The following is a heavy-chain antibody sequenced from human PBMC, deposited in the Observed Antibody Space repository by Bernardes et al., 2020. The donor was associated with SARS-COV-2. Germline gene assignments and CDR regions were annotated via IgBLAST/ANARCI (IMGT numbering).Heavy chain of an antibody. CDR1: GFTFSSYE. V-gene: IGHV3-48*03. D-gene: IGHD6-13*01. Sequence: GGSLRLSCAASGFTFSSYEMNWVRQAPGKGLEWVSYISSSGSTIYYADSVKGRFTISRDNAKNSLYLQMNSLRAEDTAVYYCARASWSSSWYSSPGYWGQGTLVTVSS. CDR3: ARASWSSSWYSSPGY. J-gene: IGHJ4*02. CDR2: ISSSGSTI.